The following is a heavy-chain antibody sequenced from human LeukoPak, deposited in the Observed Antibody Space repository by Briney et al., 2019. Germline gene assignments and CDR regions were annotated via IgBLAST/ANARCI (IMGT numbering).Heavy chain of an antibody. CDR2: IYHSGST. CDR1: GGSISSSSYS. V-gene: IGHV4-39*01. J-gene: IGHJ4*02. D-gene: IGHD6-19*01. Sequence: SETLSLTCTVPGGSISSSSYSWGCIRQPPGKGLEWIGSIYHSGSTYYNPPLKSRVTIYVDTSKNQFSLKLSSVTAADTAVYYCARLEGIAVDGYRENDYWGQGTLVTVSS. CDR3: ARLEGIAVDGYRENDY.